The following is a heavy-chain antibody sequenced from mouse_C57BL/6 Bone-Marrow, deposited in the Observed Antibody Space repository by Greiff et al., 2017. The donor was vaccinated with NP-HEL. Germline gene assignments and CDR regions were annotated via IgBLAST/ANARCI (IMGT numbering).Heavy chain of an antibody. Sequence: EVMLVESGGGLVQPGESLKLSCESNEYEFPSHDMSWVRKTPEKRLELVAALNSDGGSTYYPDTMTRRFIISSDNTKKTLYLQMRSLGTEETAWYYCANYSTFDFWGQGTTLTVSS. V-gene: IGHV5-2*01. D-gene: IGHD2-5*01. CDR2: LNSDGGST. CDR3: ANYSTFDF. CDR1: EYEFPSHD. J-gene: IGHJ2*01.